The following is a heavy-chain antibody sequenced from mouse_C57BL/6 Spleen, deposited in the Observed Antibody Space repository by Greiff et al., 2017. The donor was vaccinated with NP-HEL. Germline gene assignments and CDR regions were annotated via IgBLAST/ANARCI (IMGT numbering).Heavy chain of an antibody. D-gene: IGHD2-12*01. CDR1: GYTFTSYW. Sequence: QVQLQQPGAELVKPGASVKLSCKASGYTFTSYWMHWVKQRPGQGLEWIGMIHPNSGSTNYNEKFKSKATLTVDKSSSTAYMQLSSLTSEDSAVYYCAGNYYKRVYYFDYWGQGTTLTVSS. CDR2: IHPNSGST. J-gene: IGHJ2*01. CDR3: AGNYYKRVYYFDY. V-gene: IGHV1-64*01.